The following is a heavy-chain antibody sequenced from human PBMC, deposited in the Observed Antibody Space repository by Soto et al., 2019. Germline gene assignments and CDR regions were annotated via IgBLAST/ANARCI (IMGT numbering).Heavy chain of an antibody. CDR1: GFTFSHAW. J-gene: IGHJ3*02. Sequence: EVQLVESGGGLVKPGGSLRLSCAASGFTFSHAWMNWVRQAPGKGLEWVGRIKSKTGGGTADYVAPVKGRFTISRDDSKDTLYLQMNSQKTEDTAVYYCTTVLGPSYCSGGSCYYAFDIWGQGTMVTVSS. D-gene: IGHD2-15*01. V-gene: IGHV3-15*07. CDR3: TTVLGPSYCSGGSCYYAFDI. CDR2: IKSKTGGGTA.